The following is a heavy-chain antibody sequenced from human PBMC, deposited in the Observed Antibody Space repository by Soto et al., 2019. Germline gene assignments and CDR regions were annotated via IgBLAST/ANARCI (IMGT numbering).Heavy chain of an antibody. V-gene: IGHV4-30-2*01. J-gene: IGHJ3*01. CDR3: ARGDYHDTSGPFSDAFDV. CDR1: GGSISSGGYS. Sequence: SETLSLTCAVSGGSISSGGYSWSWIRQPPGKGLEGIGDIYHSGSTYYNPALKSRVTISVDRSKNQFYLQMSSVTAEDTAVYYCARGDYHDTSGPFSDAFDVWGQGTMVTVSS. CDR2: IYHSGST. D-gene: IGHD3-22*01.